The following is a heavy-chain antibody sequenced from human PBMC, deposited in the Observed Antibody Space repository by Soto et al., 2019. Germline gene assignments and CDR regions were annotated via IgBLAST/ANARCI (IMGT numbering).Heavy chain of an antibody. V-gene: IGHV4-59*12. Sequence: SETLSLTCTVSGGSISSYYWSWIRQPPGKGLEWIGYIYYSGSTNYNPSLKSRVTISVDTSKNQFSLKLSSVTAADTAVYYCAREAPFYYDSSGCYFDYWGQGTLVTVSS. CDR2: IYYSGST. D-gene: IGHD3-22*01. CDR1: GGSISSYY. CDR3: AREAPFYYDSSGCYFDY. J-gene: IGHJ4*02.